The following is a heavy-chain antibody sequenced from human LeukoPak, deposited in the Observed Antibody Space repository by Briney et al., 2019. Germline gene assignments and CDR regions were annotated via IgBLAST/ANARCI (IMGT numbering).Heavy chain of an antibody. V-gene: IGHV3-20*04. CDR3: ARQAGAAARGYFDY. D-gene: IGHD6-19*01. CDR2: INWNGGST. J-gene: IGHJ4*02. CDR1: GFTFDDYG. Sequence: TGGSLRLSCAASGFTFDDYGMSWVRQAPGKGLEWVSGINWNGGSTGYADSVKGRFTISRDNAKNSLYLQMNSLRAEDTALYYCARQAGAAARGYFDYWGQGTLVTVSS.